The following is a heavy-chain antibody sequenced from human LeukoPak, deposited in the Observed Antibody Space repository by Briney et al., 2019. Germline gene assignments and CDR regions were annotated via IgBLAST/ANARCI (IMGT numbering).Heavy chain of an antibody. V-gene: IGHV3-23*01. CDR2: ISGSGGST. Sequence: GGSLRLSCAASGFTFSSYAMSWVRQAPGKGLEWVSAISGSGGSTYYADPVKGRFTISRDNSKNTLYLQMNSLRAEDTAVYCCAKDRTARTGGKDYWGQGTLVTVSS. D-gene: IGHD2-15*01. CDR3: AKDRTARTGGKDY. CDR1: GFTFSSYA. J-gene: IGHJ4*02.